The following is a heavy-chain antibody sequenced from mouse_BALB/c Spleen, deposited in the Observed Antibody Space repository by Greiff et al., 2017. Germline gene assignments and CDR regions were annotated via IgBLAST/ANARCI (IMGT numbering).Heavy chain of an antibody. V-gene: IGHV5-6-5*01. CDR1: GFSFTSSS. J-gene: IGHJ3*01. Sequence: EVQLVESGGGLVKPGGSLKLSCSASGFSFTSSSLSLVRQTPEKRLEWVASISSGGSTYYPASVKGRFTISRDNARNILYLQMSSLRSEDTAMYYCALYYDYDSWFAYWGQGTLVTVSA. D-gene: IGHD2-4*01. CDR3: ALYYDYDSWFAY. CDR2: ISSGGST.